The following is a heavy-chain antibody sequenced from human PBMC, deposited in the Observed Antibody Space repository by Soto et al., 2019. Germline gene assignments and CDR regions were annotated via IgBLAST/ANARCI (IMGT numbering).Heavy chain of an antibody. D-gene: IGHD6-19*01. CDR2: ISGYDDKT. CDR3: ARDHSIYASGWYFDY. CDR1: GYSFTTFG. Sequence: QVQLVQSGVEVKKPGASVKVSCKASGYSFTTFGITWVRQAPGQGLEWMGWISGYDDKTRYAQRFQGRVTMTTDTPRNTAYMELPSLRSDDTAVYYCARDHSIYASGWYFDYWGQGTLVTVSS. J-gene: IGHJ4*02. V-gene: IGHV1-18*01.